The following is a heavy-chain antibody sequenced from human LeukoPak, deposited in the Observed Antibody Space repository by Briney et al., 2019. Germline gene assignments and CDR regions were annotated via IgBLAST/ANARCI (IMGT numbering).Heavy chain of an antibody. CDR2: IIPIFGTA. V-gene: IGHV1-69*05. D-gene: IGHD4-23*01. CDR3: AREIKTTVVTPPWFDP. J-gene: IGHJ5*02. CDR1: GGTFSSYA. Sequence: SVKVSCTASGGTFSSYAISWVRQAPGQGLEWMGGIIPIFGTANYAQKFQGRVTITTDESTSTAYMELSSLRSEDTAVYYCAREIKTTVVTPPWFDPWGQGTLVTVSS.